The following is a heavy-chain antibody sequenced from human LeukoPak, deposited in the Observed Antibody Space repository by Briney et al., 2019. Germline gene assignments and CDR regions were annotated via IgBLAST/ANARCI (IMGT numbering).Heavy chain of an antibody. CDR3: AKWPLGYYDSSGYFDY. CDR2: ISGTGGST. D-gene: IGHD3-22*01. J-gene: IGHJ4*02. CDR1: GFTFSNYA. Sequence: PGGSLRLSCAASGFTFSNYAMSWVRQAPGKGLEWVSLISGTGGSTYYVASLRGRITISRDNSKNTLYLRMSSLRAADTAVYYCAKWPLGYYDSSGYFDYWGQGTLVTVSS. V-gene: IGHV3-23*01.